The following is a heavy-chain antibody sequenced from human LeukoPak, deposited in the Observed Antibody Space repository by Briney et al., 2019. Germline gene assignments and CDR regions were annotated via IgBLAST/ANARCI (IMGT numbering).Heavy chain of an antibody. V-gene: IGHV3-30-3*01. J-gene: IGHJ6*03. CDR1: GFTFSSYS. Sequence: AGGSLRLSCAASGFTFSSYSMHWARQAPGKGLEWVAVISYDGSNKYYADSVKGRFTISRDNSKNTLYLQMNSLRAEDTAVYYCARVQYLYYYYMDVWGKGTTVTVSS. CDR3: ARVQYLYYYYMDV. CDR2: ISYDGSNK. D-gene: IGHD4-11*01.